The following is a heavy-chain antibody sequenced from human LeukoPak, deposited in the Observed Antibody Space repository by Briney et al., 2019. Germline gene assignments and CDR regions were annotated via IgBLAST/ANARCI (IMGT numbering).Heavy chain of an antibody. CDR2: IYYSGST. J-gene: IGHJ6*03. V-gene: IGHV4-39*07. Sequence: SETLSLTCTVSGGSISSSSYYWGWIRQPPGKGLEWIGSIYYSGSTYYNPSLKSRVTISVDTSKNQFSLKLSSVTAADTAVYYCARDGGYSFYHYYYMDVWGKGTTVTVSS. CDR3: ARDGGYSFYHYYYMDV. D-gene: IGHD3-22*01. CDR1: GGSISSSSYY.